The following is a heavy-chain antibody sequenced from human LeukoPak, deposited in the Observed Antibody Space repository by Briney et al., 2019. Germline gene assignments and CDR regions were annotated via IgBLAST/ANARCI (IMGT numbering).Heavy chain of an antibody. D-gene: IGHD3-10*01. CDR2: IYYSGST. CDR1: GGSISSGGYY. V-gene: IGHV4-31*03. J-gene: IGHJ5*02. Sequence: SETLSLTCTVSGGSISSGGYYWSWIRQHPGKGLVWIGYIYYSGSTYYNPSLKSRVTISVDTSKNQFSLKLSSVTAADTAVYYCARVYGSAPRGAFDPWGQGTLVTVSS. CDR3: ARVYGSAPRGAFDP.